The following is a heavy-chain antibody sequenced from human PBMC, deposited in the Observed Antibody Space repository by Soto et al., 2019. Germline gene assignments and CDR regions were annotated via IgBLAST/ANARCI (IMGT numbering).Heavy chain of an antibody. CDR1: GGSISSYY. Sequence: PSETLSLTCTVSGGSISSYYWNWIRQPPGKGLEWIGYIYYSGSTNYNPSLKSRVTISVDTSKNQFSLKLSSVTAADTAVYYCARVDVAAAGTGGYYYGMDVWGQGTTVTVSS. J-gene: IGHJ6*02. CDR2: IYYSGST. D-gene: IGHD6-13*01. CDR3: ARVDVAAAGTGGYYYGMDV. V-gene: IGHV4-59*01.